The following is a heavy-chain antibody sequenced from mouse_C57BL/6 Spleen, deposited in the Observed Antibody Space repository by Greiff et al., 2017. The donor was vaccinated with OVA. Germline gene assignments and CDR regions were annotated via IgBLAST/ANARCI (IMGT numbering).Heavy chain of an antibody. J-gene: IGHJ3*01. Sequence: QVQLQQSGAELVRPGASVKMSCKASGYTFTSYTMHWVKQRPGQGLEWIGYINPSSGYTKYDQKFKDKATLTADKSSSTAYMQLSSLTSEDSAVYYCARSDGSDDGGFADWGQGALVTVSA. V-gene: IGHV1-4*01. D-gene: IGHD2-12*01. CDR2: INPSSGYT. CDR1: GYTFTSYT. CDR3: ARSDGSDDGGFAD.